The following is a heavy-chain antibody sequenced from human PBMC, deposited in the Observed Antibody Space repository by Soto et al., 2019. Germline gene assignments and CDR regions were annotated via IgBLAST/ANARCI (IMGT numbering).Heavy chain of an antibody. CDR3: ARGGYYFYMDV. D-gene: IGHD1-26*01. V-gene: IGHV4-4*02. CDR2: IHHSGST. CDR1: GGSVTISNW. J-gene: IGHJ6*03. Sequence: QVQLQESGPGLVKPSGTLSLTCAVSGGSVTISNWWSWVRQTPGKGLEWIGQIHHSGSTNYNPSLTSRVTISVDKSKNQFSLEMMSVTAADTAVYYCARGGYYFYMDVWGKGTTVTVSS.